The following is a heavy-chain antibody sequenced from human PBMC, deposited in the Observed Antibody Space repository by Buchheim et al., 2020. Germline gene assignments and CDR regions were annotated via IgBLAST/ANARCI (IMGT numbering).Heavy chain of an antibody. V-gene: IGHV1-2*02. Sequence: QVQLVQSGAEVKKPGASVKVSCKASGYTFTGYYMHWVRQAPGQGLEWMGWINPNSGDTNYAQKFQGRVTMTRDTSISTAYMELSRLRSDDTAVYYCARAPYDFWSGSQTYFDYWGQGTL. J-gene: IGHJ4*02. D-gene: IGHD3-3*01. CDR1: GYTFTGYY. CDR2: INPNSGDT. CDR3: ARAPYDFWSGSQTYFDY.